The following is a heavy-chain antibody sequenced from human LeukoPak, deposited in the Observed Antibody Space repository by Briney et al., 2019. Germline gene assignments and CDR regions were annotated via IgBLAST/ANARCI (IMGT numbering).Heavy chain of an antibody. CDR1: GFTFSSYA. CDR3: AKDGRRGYYYDSSGYPHGAFDI. CDR2: ISGSGGST. J-gene: IGHJ3*02. V-gene: IGHV3-23*01. D-gene: IGHD3-22*01. Sequence: LTGGPLRLSCAASGFTFSSYAMSWVRQAPGKGLEWGSAISGSGGSTYYAYSVKGRCTISRDNSKNTLYLQMNSLRAEDTAVYYCAKDGRRGYYYDSSGYPHGAFDIWGQGTMVTVSS.